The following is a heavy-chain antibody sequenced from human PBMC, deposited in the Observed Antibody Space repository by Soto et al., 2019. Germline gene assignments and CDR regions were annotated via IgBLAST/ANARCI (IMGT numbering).Heavy chain of an antibody. J-gene: IGHJ4*02. V-gene: IGHV3-30*03. CDR3: TRDGASDY. Sequence: QVQLVEAGGGVVQPGRSLRLSCAVSGFTVSTYGMHWVRQAPGKGLEWVAVISPDGGTKYYADSVKGRFTISRDNSRNTLFQQIKRQGGDETAYYYGTRDGASDYWGQGTLVTVSS. CDR1: GFTVSTYG. CDR2: ISPDGGTK. D-gene: IGHD3-16*01.